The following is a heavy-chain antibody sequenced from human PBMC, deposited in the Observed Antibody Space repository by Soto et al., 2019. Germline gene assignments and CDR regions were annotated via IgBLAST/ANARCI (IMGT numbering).Heavy chain of an antibody. V-gene: IGHV4-30-4*01. CDR2: IYYSGST. D-gene: IGHD3-22*01. CDR1: GGSISSGDYY. J-gene: IGHJ3*02. Sequence: RTLSLTCTVSGGSISSGDYYWSWIRQPPGKGLEWIGYIYYSGSTYYNPSLKSRVTISVDTSKNQFSLKLSSVTAADTAVYYCARETVEDSSGYLTYFGDAFDIWGQGTMVTVSS. CDR3: ARETVEDSSGYLTYFGDAFDI.